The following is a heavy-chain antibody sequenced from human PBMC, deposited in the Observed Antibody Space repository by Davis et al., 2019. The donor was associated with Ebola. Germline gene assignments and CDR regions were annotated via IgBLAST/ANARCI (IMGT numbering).Heavy chain of an antibody. D-gene: IGHD6-13*01. J-gene: IGHJ4*02. V-gene: IGHV4-39*01. CDR2: IYYSGKT. Sequence: MPSETLSLTCSVSGGSISSSSYYWGWIRQPPGKGLEWIGSIYYSGKTYYNPSLKSRVIISVDTSKNQFSLKESSVTAADTAVYYCARIVKQLGLDYWGQGTLVTVSP. CDR3: ARIVKQLGLDY. CDR1: GGSISSSSYY.